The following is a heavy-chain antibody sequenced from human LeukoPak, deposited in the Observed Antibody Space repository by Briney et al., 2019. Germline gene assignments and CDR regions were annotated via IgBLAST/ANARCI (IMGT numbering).Heavy chain of an antibody. J-gene: IGHJ6*02. CDR1: GGSISSYY. V-gene: IGHV4-59*01. CDR3: ARDQGSSLGMDV. CDR2: IHHSGNT. D-gene: IGHD6-13*01. Sequence: SETLSLTCTVSGGSISSYYWSWIRQPPGKGLEWIGYIHHSGNTKNNPSLESRVTMSVDTSNNQLSLRLSSVTAADTAVYYCARDQGSSLGMDVWGQGTTVTVSS.